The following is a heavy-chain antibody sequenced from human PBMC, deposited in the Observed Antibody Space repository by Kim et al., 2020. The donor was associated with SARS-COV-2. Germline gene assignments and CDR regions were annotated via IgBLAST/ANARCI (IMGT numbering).Heavy chain of an antibody. V-gene: IGHV5-51*01. Sequence: GESLKISCKGSGYSFTSYWIGWVRQMPGKGLEWMGVTYLGGSDTGYSPSFEGQVTISVDKSISNAYLQWSSLKASDTAMYYCARRDYNSGWFFDLWGQGT. CDR1: GYSFTSYW. J-gene: IGHJ4*02. CDR2: TYLGGSDT. CDR3: ARRDYNSGWFFDL. D-gene: IGHD6-19*01.